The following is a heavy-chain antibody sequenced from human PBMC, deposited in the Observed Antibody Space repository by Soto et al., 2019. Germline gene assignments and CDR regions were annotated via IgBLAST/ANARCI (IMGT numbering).Heavy chain of an antibody. J-gene: IGHJ4*02. CDR1: GFTFSSYG. Sequence: QVQLVESGGGVVQPGRSLRLSCAASGFTFSSYGMHWVRQAPGKGLEWVAVIWYDGSNKYYADSVKGRFTISRDNSKNTLYLQMNSLRAEDTAVYYCAREAWVDTAMVFDYWGQGTLVTVSS. V-gene: IGHV3-33*01. CDR3: AREAWVDTAMVFDY. CDR2: IWYDGSNK. D-gene: IGHD5-18*01.